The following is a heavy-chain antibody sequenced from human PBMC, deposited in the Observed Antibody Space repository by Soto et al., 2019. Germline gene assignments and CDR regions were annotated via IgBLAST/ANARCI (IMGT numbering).Heavy chain of an antibody. J-gene: IGHJ4*02. V-gene: IGHV4-30-4*01. CDR3: ARAQGLVTPYSFDF. CDR1: GASISSADYY. Sequence: LSLTCTVSGASISSADYYWSWIRQPPGKGLEWIGYIYYSGTVYFNPSLKSRVSISLDTPKNDFSLTLASVTAADTAVYYCARAQGLVTPYSFDFWGQGTLVTVSS. CDR2: IYYSGTV. D-gene: IGHD5-18*01.